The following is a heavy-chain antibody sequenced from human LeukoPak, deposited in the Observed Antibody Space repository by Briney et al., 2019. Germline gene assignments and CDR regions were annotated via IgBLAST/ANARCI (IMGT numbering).Heavy chain of an antibody. CDR2: INHSGST. CDR1: GGSFSGYY. J-gene: IGHJ6*02. V-gene: IGHV4-34*01. CDR3: AGGRIVGGSYYYYGMDV. Sequence: SETLSLTCAVYGGSFSGYYWSWICQPPGKGLEWIGEINHSGSTNYNPSLKSRVTISVDTSKNQFSLKLSSVTAADTAVYYCAGGRIVGGSYYYYGMDVWGQGTTVTVSS. D-gene: IGHD3-16*01.